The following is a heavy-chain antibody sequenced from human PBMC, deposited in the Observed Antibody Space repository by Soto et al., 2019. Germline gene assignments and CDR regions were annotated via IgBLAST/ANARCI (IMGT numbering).Heavy chain of an antibody. CDR2: ISYDGSNK. CDR1: GFTFSSYG. D-gene: IGHD3-3*01. Sequence: GGSLRLSCAASGFTFSSYGMHWVRQAPGKGLEWVAVISYDGSNKYYADSVKGRFTISRDNSKNTLYLQMNSLRAEDTAVYYCAKDEDKYYDFWSGYQTGGMDVRGQRTKVTVSS. J-gene: IGHJ6*02. CDR3: AKDEDKYYDFWSGYQTGGMDV. V-gene: IGHV3-30*18.